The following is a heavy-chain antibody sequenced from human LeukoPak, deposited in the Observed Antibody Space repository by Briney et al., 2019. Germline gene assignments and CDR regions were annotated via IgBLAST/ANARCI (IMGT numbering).Heavy chain of an antibody. CDR1: GFTFSTYV. V-gene: IGHV3-23*01. D-gene: IGHD3-9*01. CDR2: ISGSGDNT. CDR3: AKGSGYDTDFDY. Sequence: GGSLRLSCATSGFTFSTYVMSWVRQAPGKGLEWVSGISGSGDNTYYADSVKGRFTISRDNSKNTLYLQMNSLRAEDTAVYYCAKGSGYDTDFDYWGQGALVTVSS. J-gene: IGHJ4*02.